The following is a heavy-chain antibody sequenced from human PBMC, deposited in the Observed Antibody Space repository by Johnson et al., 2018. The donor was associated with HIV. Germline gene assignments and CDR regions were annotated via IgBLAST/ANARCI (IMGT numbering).Heavy chain of an antibody. Sequence: QVQLVESGGGLVQPGGSLRLSCAASGFTFSSYAMHWVRQAPVKGLEWVAVISYDGNKTYYADSVRGLTISRDNSKNTLYLQLSSLRSEDTAVYYCARDSGVPGNDAFDIWGQGTMVTVSS. J-gene: IGHJ3*02. D-gene: IGHD3-10*01. V-gene: IGHV3-30*04. CDR1: GFTFSSYA. CDR3: ARDSGVPGNDAFDI. CDR2: ISYDGNKT.